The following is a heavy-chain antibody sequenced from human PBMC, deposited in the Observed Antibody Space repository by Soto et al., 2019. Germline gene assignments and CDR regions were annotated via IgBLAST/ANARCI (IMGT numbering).Heavy chain of an antibody. Sequence: QVQLVQSGAEVKKPGASVKVSCKASGYTFTSYYMHWVRQAPGQGLEWMGIINPSGGSTSYAQKFQGRVNMTRDTSTSTVYMELSSLRSEDTAVYYCARSRQNYGMDVWGQGTTVTVSS. V-gene: IGHV1-46*01. CDR1: GYTFTSYY. J-gene: IGHJ6*02. CDR2: INPSGGST. CDR3: ARSRQNYGMDV.